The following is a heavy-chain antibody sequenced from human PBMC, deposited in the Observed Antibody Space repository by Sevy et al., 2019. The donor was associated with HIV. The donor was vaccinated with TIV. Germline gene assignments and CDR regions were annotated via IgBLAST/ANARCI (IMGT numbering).Heavy chain of an antibody. CDR3: XXXXXXXXXXXXXXXXXXXYHAMDL. CDR2: ISFYGSNK. V-gene: IGHV3-30*03. Sequence: GGSLRLSCAASGFTFGSYDMYWVRQTPGKGLEWVALISFYGSNKEYADSVKGRFTISRDNSKNTVYLQMSSLKPEDXXXXXXXXXXXXXXXXXXXXXXXXXYHAMDLWGQGTTVTVSS. CDR1: GFTFGSYD. J-gene: IGHJ6*02.